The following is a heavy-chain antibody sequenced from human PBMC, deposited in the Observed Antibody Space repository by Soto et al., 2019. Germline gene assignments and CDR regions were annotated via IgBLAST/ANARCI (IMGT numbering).Heavy chain of an antibody. V-gene: IGHV3-23*01. Sequence: EVQLLESGGGLVQPGGSLRLSCAASGFTFSSYAMRWVRQAPVKGLEWVSAISGSGDSTYYADSVKGRFTISRDNSKHTLYLPMNSLRAEDTAVYYCARRGSGSYYDYWGQGTLVTVSS. D-gene: IGHD1-26*01. CDR3: ARRGSGSYYDY. CDR1: GFTFSSYA. CDR2: ISGSGDST. J-gene: IGHJ4*02.